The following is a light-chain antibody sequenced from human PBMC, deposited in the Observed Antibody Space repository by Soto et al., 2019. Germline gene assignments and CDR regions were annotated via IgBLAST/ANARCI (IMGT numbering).Light chain of an antibody. CDR3: QQRNVWPPVT. CDR1: PSVSSN. J-gene: IGKJ5*01. V-gene: IGKV3-11*01. Sequence: EIVLTQSPGTLSLSPGEGATLSCRASPSVSSNLAWYQQKPRQAPRLLIYGAFNRATGIPARFSGSGSGTDFTLTISSLGPEDSAVYYCQQRNVWPPVTFGQGTRLEIK. CDR2: GAF.